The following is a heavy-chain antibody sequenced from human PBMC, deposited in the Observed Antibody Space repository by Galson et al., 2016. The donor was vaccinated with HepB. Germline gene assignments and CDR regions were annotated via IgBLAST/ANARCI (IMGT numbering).Heavy chain of an antibody. Sequence: SLRLSCAASGFTFSSYGMHWVRQAPGKGLEWVAVIWYDGSNKNYADSVKGRFTISRDNSKNTVYLQMNSLRAEDTAVYYCAREVGYSYVVNINWFDPWGQGTLVTVSS. V-gene: IGHV3-33*01. CDR1: GFTFSSYG. J-gene: IGHJ5*01. CDR3: AREVGYSYVVNINWFDP. D-gene: IGHD5-18*01. CDR2: IWYDGSNK.